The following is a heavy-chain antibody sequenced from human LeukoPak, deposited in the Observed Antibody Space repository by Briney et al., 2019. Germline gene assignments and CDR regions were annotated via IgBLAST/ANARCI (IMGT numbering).Heavy chain of an antibody. CDR2: INHSGST. D-gene: IGHD1-1*01. CDR1: GGSFTASY. CDR3: ARGIQPIL. Sequence: ETLSLTCDVYGGSFTASYWSWIRQPPGRGLEWIGEINHSGSTSYNPSLKSRVTISVDTSKNQFSLKLSSVTAADTAVYYCARGIQPILWGQGTLVTVSS. V-gene: IGHV4-34*01. J-gene: IGHJ4*02.